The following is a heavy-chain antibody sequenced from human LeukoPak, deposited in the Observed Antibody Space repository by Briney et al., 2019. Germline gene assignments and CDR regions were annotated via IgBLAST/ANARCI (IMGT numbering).Heavy chain of an antibody. CDR3: ARSLWELPGDY. J-gene: IGHJ4*02. Sequence: PSETLSLTCAVYGGSFSGYYWSWIRQPPGKGLEWIGEINHSGSTNYNPSLKSRVTISVDTSKNQFSLKLSSVTAADTAVYYCARSLWELPGDYWGQGTLVTVSS. D-gene: IGHD1-26*01. CDR2: INHSGST. CDR1: GGSFSGYY. V-gene: IGHV4-34*01.